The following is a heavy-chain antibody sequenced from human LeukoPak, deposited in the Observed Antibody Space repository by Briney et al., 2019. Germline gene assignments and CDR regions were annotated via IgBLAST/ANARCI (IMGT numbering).Heavy chain of an antibody. J-gene: IGHJ4*02. Sequence: GASVKVSCKASGGTFSSYAISWVRQAPGQGLEWMGRIIPILGIANYAQKFQVRVTITADKSTSTAYMELSSLRSEDTAVYYCAVNIVVVVAATLDYWGQGTLVTVSS. CDR2: IIPILGIA. V-gene: IGHV1-69*04. CDR3: AVNIVVVVAATLDY. CDR1: GGTFSSYA. D-gene: IGHD2-15*01.